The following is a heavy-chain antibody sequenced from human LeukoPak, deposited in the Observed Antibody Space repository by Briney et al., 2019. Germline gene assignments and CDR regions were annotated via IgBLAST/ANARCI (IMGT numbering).Heavy chain of an antibody. CDR3: ARGGDGYSFDY. CDR1: GFTFSSYS. Sequence: PGGSLRLSCAASGFTFSSYSMNWVRQAPGKGLEWVSSISSSSSNIYYADSVKGRFTISRDNAKNTLYLQMNSLRAEDTAVYYCARGGDGYSFDYWGQGILVTVSS. CDR2: ISSSSSNI. J-gene: IGHJ4*02. V-gene: IGHV3-21*01. D-gene: IGHD5-24*01.